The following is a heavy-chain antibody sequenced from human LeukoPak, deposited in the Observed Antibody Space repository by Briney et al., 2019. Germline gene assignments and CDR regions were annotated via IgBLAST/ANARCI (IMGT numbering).Heavy chain of an antibody. CDR1: GYIFTSYA. CDR3: ARSRTDDYGDWWWFDP. J-gene: IGHJ5*02. V-gene: IGHV1-3*04. Sequence: GASVKVSCKASGYIFTSYAMHWVRQAPGQRLEWMGWINSGKGNIKYSQKFQGRVTISKDTSARTAYIELSSLRSEDTAVYYCARSRTDDYGDWWWFDPWGQGTLVTVSS. CDR2: INSGKGNI. D-gene: IGHD4-17*01.